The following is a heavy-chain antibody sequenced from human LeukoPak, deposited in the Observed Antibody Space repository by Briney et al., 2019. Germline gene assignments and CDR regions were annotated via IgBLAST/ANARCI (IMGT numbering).Heavy chain of an antibody. CDR2: ISSSSSYI. V-gene: IGHV3-21*04. Sequence: PGGSLRLSCAASGFTFSSYTMNWVRQAPGKGLEWVSSISSSSSYIYYGDSVKGRFTISRDNVKNTLHLQMSSLRAEDTAVYYCARDSNWNNGGFDYWGQGTLVTVSS. D-gene: IGHD1/OR15-1a*01. CDR1: GFTFSSYT. CDR3: ARDSNWNNGGFDY. J-gene: IGHJ4*02.